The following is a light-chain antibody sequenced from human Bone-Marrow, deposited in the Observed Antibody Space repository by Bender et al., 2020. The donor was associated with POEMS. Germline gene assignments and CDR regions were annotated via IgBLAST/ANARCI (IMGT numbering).Light chain of an antibody. CDR3: SSYTSGSTLV. CDR1: SSDVGGHNY. V-gene: IGLV2-14*01. CDR2: EVS. J-gene: IGLJ3*02. Sequence: QSALTQPASVSGSPGQSITISCTGSSSDVGGHNYVSWYQQHPGTAPKLMIYEVSNRPSGVSDRFSGSKSGHTASLTISGLQAEDEADYYCSSYTSGSTLVFGGGTKVTVL.